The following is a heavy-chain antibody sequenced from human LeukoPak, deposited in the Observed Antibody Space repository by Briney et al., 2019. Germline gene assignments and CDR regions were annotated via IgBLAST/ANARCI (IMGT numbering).Heavy chain of an antibody. CDR3: AKSGVAAGSDYYYYMDV. D-gene: IGHD6-13*01. Sequence: GGSLTLSCAASGFTFSSYGMGWVRQAPGKGLEWVSAISGSGGSTYYADSVKGRFTSSRNNSKNTLYLQMDSLRAEDTAVYYFAKSGVAAGSDYYYYMDVCGKGTTVTMSS. V-gene: IGHV3-23*01. J-gene: IGHJ6*03. CDR1: GFTFSSYG. CDR2: ISGSGGST.